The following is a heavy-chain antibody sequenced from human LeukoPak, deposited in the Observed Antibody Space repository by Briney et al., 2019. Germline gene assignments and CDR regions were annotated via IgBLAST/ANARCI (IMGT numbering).Heavy chain of an antibody. CDR2: ISGGGDIT. V-gene: IGHV3-23*01. CDR1: GFTFSNYG. D-gene: IGHD3-3*01. CDR3: ARVRSGYYLDT. Sequence: PGGSLRLSCAASGFTFSNYGLTWVRQAPGKGLEWVSVISGGGDITFYADFVKGRFTISRDNSKNTLFLQMNSLRAEDTAVYHCARVRSGYYLDTWGQGTLVTVSS. J-gene: IGHJ4*02.